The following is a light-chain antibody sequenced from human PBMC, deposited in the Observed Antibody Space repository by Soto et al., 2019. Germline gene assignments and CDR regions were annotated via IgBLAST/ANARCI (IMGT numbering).Light chain of an antibody. CDR2: KAS. V-gene: IGKV1-5*03. Sequence: DIQMTQSPSTLPASVGDRVTITCRASQSIDGWLAWYQQKPGKAPKLLIYKASSLESGVPSRFSGSGSGTELTLTISRLQSPDFATYHCQQYYSYSTFGQGTKVDI. J-gene: IGKJ1*01. CDR1: QSIDGW. CDR3: QQYYSYST.